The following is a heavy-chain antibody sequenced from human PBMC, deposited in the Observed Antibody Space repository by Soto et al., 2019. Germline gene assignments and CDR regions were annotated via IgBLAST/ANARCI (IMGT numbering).Heavy chain of an antibody. CDR3: VRENEMAGATSAFEY. V-gene: IGHV3-33*08. CDR1: GFIFSSYA. Sequence: PGGSLRLSCEASGFIFSSYAMHWVRQAPGKGLEWVAVISDGGSKESYADFVKDRFTISRDNARNSLYLQMDSLRVEDTAVYYCVRENEMAGATSAFEYWGQGTPVTVSS. J-gene: IGHJ4*02. CDR2: ISDGGSKE. D-gene: IGHD1-26*01.